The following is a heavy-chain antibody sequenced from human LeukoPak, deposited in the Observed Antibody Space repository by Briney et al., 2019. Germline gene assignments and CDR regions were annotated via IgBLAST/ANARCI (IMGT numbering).Heavy chain of an antibody. CDR2: IYFSGTT. V-gene: IGHV4-39*01. Sequence: SETLSLTCIVSGGSISSSSYYWGWIRQPPGKGLEWIGSIYFSGTTYYSPSLKSRVTISVDTSKNHFSLKLSSVTAADTAVYCCARHPKKNGIVGATIYDWGQGTLVTVSS. CDR3: ARHPKKNGIVGATIYD. D-gene: IGHD1-26*01. J-gene: IGHJ4*02. CDR1: GGSISSSSYY.